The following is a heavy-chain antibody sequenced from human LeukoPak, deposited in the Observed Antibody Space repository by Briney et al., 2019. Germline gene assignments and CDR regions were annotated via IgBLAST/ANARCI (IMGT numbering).Heavy chain of an antibody. Sequence: PSETLSLTCSVSGGSISSSSYYWGWIRQPPGKGLEWIGTIYYSGSTYYNPSLKSRVTISIDTSKNQFSLKLSSVTAADTAVYYCARTRYYYNSRSYGAPYYFDYWGQGTLVTVSS. J-gene: IGHJ4*02. CDR2: IYYSGST. V-gene: IGHV4-39*01. D-gene: IGHD3-10*01. CDR1: GGSISSSSYY. CDR3: ARTRYYYNSRSYGAPYYFDY.